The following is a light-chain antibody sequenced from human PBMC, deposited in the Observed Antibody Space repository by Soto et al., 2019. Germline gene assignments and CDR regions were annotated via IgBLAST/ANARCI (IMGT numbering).Light chain of an antibody. Sequence: ALTQSASVSASPGQSITISCTGTSSDVGGYNYVSWYQQHPGKAPKLMIYDVSNRPSGVSNRFSGSKSGNTASLTISGLQAEDEADYYCSSYTSSSSRVFGTGTKVPVL. CDR2: DVS. CDR1: SSDVGGYNY. V-gene: IGLV2-14*01. CDR3: SSYTSSSSRV. J-gene: IGLJ1*01.